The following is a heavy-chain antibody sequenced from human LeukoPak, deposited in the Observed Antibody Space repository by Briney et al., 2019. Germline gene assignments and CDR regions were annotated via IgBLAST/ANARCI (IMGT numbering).Heavy chain of an antibody. J-gene: IGHJ4*02. CDR1: GFTFSNAW. Sequence: PGGSLRLSCAASGFTFSNAWMSRVRQAPGKGLEWVGRIKSKTDGGTTDYAAPVKGRFTISRDDSKNTLYLQMNSLKTEDTAVYYCTTVPLVTTVTTDYWGQGTLVTVSS. CDR2: IKSKTDGGTT. CDR3: TTVPLVTTVTTDY. V-gene: IGHV3-15*01. D-gene: IGHD4-17*01.